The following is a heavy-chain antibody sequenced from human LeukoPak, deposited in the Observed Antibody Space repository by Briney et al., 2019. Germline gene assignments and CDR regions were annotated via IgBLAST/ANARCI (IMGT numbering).Heavy chain of an antibody. Sequence: GGSLILSCAASGFPFSNCGMNWVRQAPGKGLEWVSAISGSGGSTYYADSVTGRFTISRDNSKNTLYLQMNSLRVEDTSTYYCAKDTNEYRNFDSWGQGTLVTVSS. J-gene: IGHJ4*02. CDR1: GFPFSNCG. CDR2: ISGSGGST. CDR3: AKDTNEYRNFDS. D-gene: IGHD2/OR15-2a*01. V-gene: IGHV3-23*01.